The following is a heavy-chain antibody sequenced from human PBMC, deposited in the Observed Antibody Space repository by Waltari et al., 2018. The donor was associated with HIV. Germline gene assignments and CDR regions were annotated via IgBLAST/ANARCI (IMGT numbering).Heavy chain of an antibody. D-gene: IGHD1-26*01. CDR2: IYSAGNT. CDR3: SWLMLGTTSRYFAA. J-gene: IGHJ2*01. CDR1: VGSIKNPAYY. Sequence: QVQLQESGPGLVKPSETLSLVCSVSVGSIKNPAYYWAWIRQPPGTGFAWIGTIYSAGNTYYKTAYNSSRQSLITSSADTSKNHFSLRLASVTAADTAVYFCSWLMLGTTSRYFAAWGRGTLVTVSS. V-gene: IGHV4-39*02.